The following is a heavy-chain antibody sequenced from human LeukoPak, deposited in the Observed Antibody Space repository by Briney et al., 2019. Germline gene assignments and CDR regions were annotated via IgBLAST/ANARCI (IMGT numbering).Heavy chain of an antibody. CDR3: AKMPHHCSGGSCYSGWFDP. Sequence: GASVNVSFKASVYTFTRYYMHWVRQAPGQGLEWMGWINPNSGDTNYAQKFQGRVTMTRDTAISTAYMELSRLRSDDTAVYYCAKMPHHCSGGSCYSGWFDPWGQGTLVTVSS. J-gene: IGHJ5*02. V-gene: IGHV1-2*02. CDR2: INPNSGDT. D-gene: IGHD2-15*01. CDR1: VYTFTRYY.